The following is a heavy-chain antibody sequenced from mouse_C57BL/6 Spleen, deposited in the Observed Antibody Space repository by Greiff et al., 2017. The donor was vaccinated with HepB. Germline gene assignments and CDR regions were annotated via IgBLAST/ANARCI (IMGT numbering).Heavy chain of an antibody. CDR2: ISSGSSTI. Sequence: EVKLVDSGGGLVKPGGSLKLSCAASGFTFSDYGMHWVRQAPEKGLEWVAYISSGSSTIYYADTVKGRFTISRDNAKNTLFLQMTSLRSEDTAMYYCARWFTTVVATGAMDYWGQGTSVTVSS. D-gene: IGHD1-1*01. CDR1: GFTFSDYG. V-gene: IGHV5-17*01. CDR3: ARWFTTVVATGAMDY. J-gene: IGHJ4*01.